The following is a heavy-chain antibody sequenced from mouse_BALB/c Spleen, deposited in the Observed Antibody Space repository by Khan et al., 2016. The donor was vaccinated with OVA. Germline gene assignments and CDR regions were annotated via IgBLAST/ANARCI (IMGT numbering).Heavy chain of an antibody. V-gene: IGHV1-77*01. CDR2: IYPGSDNT. Sequence: QVQLQQSGAQLARPGASVKLSCKASGYTFTDYYINWMRQRTGRGIEWMGAIYPGSDNTYYNENFKGRATLTVDKSSNPAYMEFSSLTSEDSAVYFWAREWAAWFPYWGQGTLVTVSA. J-gene: IGHJ3*01. CDR3: AREWAAWFPY. CDR1: GYTFTDYY.